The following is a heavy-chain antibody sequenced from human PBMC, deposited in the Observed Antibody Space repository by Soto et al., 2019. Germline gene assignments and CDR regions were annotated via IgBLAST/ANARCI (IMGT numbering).Heavy chain of an antibody. J-gene: IGHJ5*02. CDR3: AKDYDFWSGYYTTWFDP. V-gene: IGHV3-30*18. D-gene: IGHD3-3*01. CDR2: ISYDGSNK. CDR1: GFTFSSYG. Sequence: GGSLRLSCAASGFTFSSYGMHWVRQAPGKGLEWVAVISYDGSNKYYADSVKGRFTISRDNSKNTLYLQMNSLRAEDTAVYYCAKDYDFWSGYYTTWFDPRGQGTLVTVSS.